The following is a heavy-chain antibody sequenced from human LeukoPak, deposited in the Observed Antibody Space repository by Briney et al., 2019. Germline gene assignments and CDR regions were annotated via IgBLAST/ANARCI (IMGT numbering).Heavy chain of an antibody. CDR1: GGSISSSSYY. V-gene: IGHV3-21*01. J-gene: IGHJ3*02. CDR3: ARDSPDYDFWSGRTHAFDI. D-gene: IGHD3-3*01. CDR2: ISSSSSYI. Sequence: ETLSLTCTVSGGSISSSSYYWGWVRQAPGKGLEWVSSISSSSSYIYYADSVKGRFTISRDNAKNSLYLQMNSLRAEDTAVYYCARDSPDYDFWSGRTHAFDIWGQGTMVTVSS.